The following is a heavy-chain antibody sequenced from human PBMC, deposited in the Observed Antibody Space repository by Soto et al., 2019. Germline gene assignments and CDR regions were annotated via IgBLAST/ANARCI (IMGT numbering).Heavy chain of an antibody. V-gene: IGHV4-39*01. CDR2: IYYSGST. D-gene: IGHD3-22*01. J-gene: IGHJ4*02. Sequence: SETLSLTCTVSGGSIISSSYYWGWIRQPPGKGLEWIGSIYYSGSTYYNPSLKSRVTISVDTSKNQFSLKLSSVTAADTAVYYCARHYVDSSGYYHHFDYWGQGTLVTVSS. CDR1: GGSIISSSYY. CDR3: ARHYVDSSGYYHHFDY.